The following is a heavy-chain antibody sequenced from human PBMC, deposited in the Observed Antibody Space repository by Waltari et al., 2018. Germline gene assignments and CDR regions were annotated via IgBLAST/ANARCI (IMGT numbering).Heavy chain of an antibody. CDR1: GFTFSSYG. CDR3: AKDRDGASLALFCFDQ. J-gene: IGHJ5*02. D-gene: IGHD2-8*01. Sequence: EVQLLESRGGLVQPGASLRLPCAAAGFTFSSYGMAWVRQAAGYCRCSIAGISGGGGIPSDAACVMRRSIISAYKSDKVFFLQISSRLVPDTAFYYCAKDRDGASLALFCFDQWSQGALFTVSS. CDR2: ISGGGGIP. V-gene: IGHV3-23*01.